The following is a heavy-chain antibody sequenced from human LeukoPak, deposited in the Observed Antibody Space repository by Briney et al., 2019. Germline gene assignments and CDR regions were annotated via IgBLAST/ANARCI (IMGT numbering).Heavy chain of an antibody. CDR3: ARDLALYYGSATDAFDI. CDR1: GFTFSSYS. V-gene: IGHV3-21*01. D-gene: IGHD3-10*01. Sequence: PGGSLRLSCAASGFTFSSYSMNWVRQAPGKGLEWVSSISSSSSYIYYADSVKGRFTISRDNAKNSLYLQMNSLRAEDTAVYYCARDLALYYGSATDAFDIWGQGTMVTVSS. J-gene: IGHJ3*02. CDR2: ISSSSSYI.